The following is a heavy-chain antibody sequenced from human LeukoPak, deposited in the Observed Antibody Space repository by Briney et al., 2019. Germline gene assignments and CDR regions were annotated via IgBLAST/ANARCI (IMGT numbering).Heavy chain of an antibody. CDR1: GFTFSDYS. Sequence: GGSLRLSCVASGFTFSDYSMNWVRQAPGKGLEWVSYISRGRPNIHYAQSVKGRFTISRDSAKNSLYLQMNSLRDEDTAVYYCVGDPEALDYWGQGTLVTVSS. J-gene: IGHJ4*02. CDR3: VGDPEALDY. CDR2: ISRGRPNI. V-gene: IGHV3-48*02.